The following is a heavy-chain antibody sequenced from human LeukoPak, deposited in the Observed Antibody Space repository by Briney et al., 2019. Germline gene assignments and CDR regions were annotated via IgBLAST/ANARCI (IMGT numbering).Heavy chain of an antibody. CDR3: ARSRTMVRGVQFDP. CDR1: GYSISSGYY. J-gene: IGHJ5*02. V-gene: IGHV4-38-2*02. Sequence: SETLSLTCTVSGYSISSGYYWGWIRQPPGKGLEWIGSIYHSGSTYYNPSLKSRVTISVDTSKNQFSLKLSSVTAADTAVYYCARSRTMVRGVQFDPWGQGTLVTVSS. CDR2: IYHSGST. D-gene: IGHD3-10*01.